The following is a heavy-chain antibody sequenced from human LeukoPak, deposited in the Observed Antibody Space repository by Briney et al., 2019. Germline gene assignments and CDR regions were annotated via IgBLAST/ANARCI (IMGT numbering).Heavy chain of an antibody. V-gene: IGHV3-53*01. J-gene: IGHJ3*02. Sequence: GGSLRLSCAATGLSVSSNFMSWVRQAPGKGLEWVSVIYGGGSTYYADSVKGRFTISRDNSKNTLYLQMDSLRAEDTAVYYCAKPSTVIAVAGTVLDAFDIWGQGTMVTVSS. D-gene: IGHD6-19*01. CDR2: IYGGGST. CDR3: AKPSTVIAVAGTVLDAFDI. CDR1: GLSVSSNF.